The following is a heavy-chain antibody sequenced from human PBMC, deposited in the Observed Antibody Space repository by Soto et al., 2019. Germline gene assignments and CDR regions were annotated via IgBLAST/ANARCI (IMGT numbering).Heavy chain of an antibody. Sequence: EVQLLESGGDLVQPGGSLRLSCAASGFSLINFAMTWVRQAPGKGLEWVSGITSSGDKTYYADSVKGRFIISRDNSKNTLYLQMNSLRVEDTALYYCARDCGSTSCSVWHYWGQGTLVTVSS. CDR3: ARDCGSTSCSVWHY. CDR2: ITSSGDKT. V-gene: IGHV3-23*01. D-gene: IGHD2-2*01. CDR1: GFSLINFA. J-gene: IGHJ4*02.